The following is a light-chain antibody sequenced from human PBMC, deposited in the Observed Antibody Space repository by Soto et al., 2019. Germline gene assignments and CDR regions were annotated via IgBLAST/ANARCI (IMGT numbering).Light chain of an antibody. CDR2: GNS. CDR1: SSNIGAGYD. V-gene: IGLV1-40*01. J-gene: IGLJ1*01. Sequence: KRVTISCTGSSSNIGAGYDVHWYQQLPGTAPKLLIYGNSNRPSGVPDRFSGSKSGTSASLAITGLQAEDEADYYCQSYDSSLSGPYVFGTGTKVTVL. CDR3: QSYDSSLSGPYV.